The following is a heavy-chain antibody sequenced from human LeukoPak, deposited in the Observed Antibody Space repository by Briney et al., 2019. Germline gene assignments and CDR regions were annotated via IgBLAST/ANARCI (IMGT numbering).Heavy chain of an antibody. V-gene: IGHV3-30*02. Sequence: GESLRLSCAGSGFTFSSYGMHWVRQAPGKGLEWVAYIRYDGSGRYYADSVKGRFTISRDNSKNTLYLQMNSLRAEDTAVYYCAKERYSSSSLFAVTPFDYWGQGTRITVSS. D-gene: IGHD6-13*01. J-gene: IGHJ4*02. CDR2: IRYDGSGR. CDR1: GFTFSSYG. CDR3: AKERYSSSSLFAVTPFDY.